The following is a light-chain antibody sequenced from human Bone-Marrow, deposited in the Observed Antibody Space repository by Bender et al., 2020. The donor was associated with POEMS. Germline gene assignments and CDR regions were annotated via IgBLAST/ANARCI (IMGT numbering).Light chain of an antibody. CDR3: CSYAGLSILEV. J-gene: IGLJ1*01. V-gene: IGLV2-23*01. Sequence: QSALTQPASVSASPGQSITISCTGTNRDIGAYDYVSWYQQHPGKAPKLVIYEDTKRPSDVSSRFSGSKSGNTASLTISGLQVEDEADYYCCSYAGLSILEVFGTGTKVTVL. CDR1: NRDIGAYDY. CDR2: EDT.